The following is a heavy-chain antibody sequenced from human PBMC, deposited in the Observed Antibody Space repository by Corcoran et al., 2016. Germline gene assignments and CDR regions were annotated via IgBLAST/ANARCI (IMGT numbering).Heavy chain of an antibody. D-gene: IGHD2-2*01. CDR3: GRGNDIVVVPAAIEGGYYYYGMDV. CDR2: MNPNSGNT. V-gene: IGHV1-8*01. CDR1: GYTFTSYD. J-gene: IGHJ6*02. Sequence: QVQLVQSGAEVKKPGASVKVSCKASGYTFTSYDINWVRQATGQGLEWMGWMNPNSGNTGYAQKFQGRVTMTRNTTISTAYMELSSLRSEDTAVYYCGRGNDIVVVPAAIEGGYYYYGMDVWGQGTTVTVSS.